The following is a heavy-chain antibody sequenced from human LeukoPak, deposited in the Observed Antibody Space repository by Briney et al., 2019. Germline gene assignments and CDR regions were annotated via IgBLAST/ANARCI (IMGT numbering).Heavy chain of an antibody. CDR1: GGSISSGGYY. CDR2: IYYSGST. V-gene: IGHV4-31*03. D-gene: IGHD1-26*01. CDR3: ARGGSGSYQLRANYVGY. Sequence: SQTLSLTCTVSGGSISSGGYYWSWIRQHPGKGLEWIGYIYYSGSTYYNPSLKSRVTISVDTSKNQFSLKLSSVTAADTAVYYCARGGSGSYQLRANYVGYWGQGTLVTVSS. J-gene: IGHJ4*02.